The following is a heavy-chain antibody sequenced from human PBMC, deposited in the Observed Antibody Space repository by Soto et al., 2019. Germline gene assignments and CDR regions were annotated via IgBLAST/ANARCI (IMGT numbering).Heavy chain of an antibody. CDR3: ARDRSPYCSSTSCYAHRGRYYYYYGMDV. J-gene: IGHJ6*02. CDR2: ISYDGSNK. V-gene: IGHV3-30-3*01. CDR1: GFTFSSYA. D-gene: IGHD2-2*01. Sequence: GGSLRLSCAASGFTFSSYAMHWVRQAPGKGLEWVAVISYDGSNKYYADSVKGRFTISRDNSKNTLYLQMNSLRAEDTAVYYCARDRSPYCSSTSCYAHRGRYYYYYGMDVWGQGTTVTVSS.